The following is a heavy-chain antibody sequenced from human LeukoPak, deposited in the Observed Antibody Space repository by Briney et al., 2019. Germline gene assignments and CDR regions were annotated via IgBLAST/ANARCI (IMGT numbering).Heavy chain of an antibody. J-gene: IGHJ4*02. CDR3: ANAMMGIAAAGPF. CDR1: GFTFSSYG. V-gene: IGHV3-30*18. D-gene: IGHD6-13*01. Sequence: GGSLRLSCAASGFTFSSYGMHWVRQAPGKGLEWVAVISYDGSNKYYVDSVKGRFTISRDNSKNTLYLQMNSLRAEDTAVYYCANAMMGIAAAGPFWGQGTLVTVSS. CDR2: ISYDGSNK.